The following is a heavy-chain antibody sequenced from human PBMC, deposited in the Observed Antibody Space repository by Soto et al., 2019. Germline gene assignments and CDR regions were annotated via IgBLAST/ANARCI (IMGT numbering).Heavy chain of an antibody. J-gene: IGHJ6*02. D-gene: IGHD3-16*01. CDR2: IDPSDSYT. CDR3: ARFGYGMDV. V-gene: IGHV5-10-1*01. Sequence: GESLKISCKGSGYSVTRYWMSWVRQMLGKGLEWMGRIDPSDSYTNYSPSFQGHVTISADKSISTAYLQWSSLKASDTAMYYCARFGYGMDVWGQGTTVTVSS. CDR1: GYSVTRYW.